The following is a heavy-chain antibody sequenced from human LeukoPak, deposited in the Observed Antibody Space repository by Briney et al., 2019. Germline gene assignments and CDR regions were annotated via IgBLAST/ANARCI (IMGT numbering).Heavy chain of an antibody. V-gene: IGHV3-21*01. CDR1: GFTFSSYS. D-gene: IGHD6-19*01. CDR2: ISSSGTYK. CDR3: ARDRRAVAVYDAFDI. Sequence: GGSLRLSCAVSGFTFSSYSMSWVRQAPGKGLEWVSSISSSGTYKYYADSVKGRFTISRDNAKNSLYLQMNSLRAEDTAVYYCARDRRAVAVYDAFDIWGQGTMVTVSS. J-gene: IGHJ3*02.